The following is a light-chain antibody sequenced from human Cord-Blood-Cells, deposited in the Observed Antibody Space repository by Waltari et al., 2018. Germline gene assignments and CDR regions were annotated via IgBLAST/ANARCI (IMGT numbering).Light chain of an antibody. Sequence: ELVLTQSPATLSLSPGERATLSCRASQSVSSYLAWYQQKPGQAPRLLIYDASNRATGIPARFSGSESGTDFTLTISSLEPEDFAVYYCQQRSNWPLTFGGGTKVEIK. J-gene: IGKJ4*01. CDR3: QQRSNWPLT. V-gene: IGKV3-11*01. CDR2: DAS. CDR1: QSVSSY.